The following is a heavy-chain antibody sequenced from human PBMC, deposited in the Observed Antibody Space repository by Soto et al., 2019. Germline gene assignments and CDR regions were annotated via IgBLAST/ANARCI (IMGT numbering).Heavy chain of an antibody. CDR2: NSQGGITT. CDR3: ARGGVV. D-gene: IGHD2-8*01. Sequence: PGGSLRLSCVGSGFNFSIFDMNWVRQAPGGGLEWISLNSQGGITTTYADSVRSRFTVSRDNAQNSLFLQMDRLTVEDTGVYYCARGGVVWGQGALVTVSS. V-gene: IGHV3-48*03. J-gene: IGHJ4*02. CDR1: GFNFSIFD.